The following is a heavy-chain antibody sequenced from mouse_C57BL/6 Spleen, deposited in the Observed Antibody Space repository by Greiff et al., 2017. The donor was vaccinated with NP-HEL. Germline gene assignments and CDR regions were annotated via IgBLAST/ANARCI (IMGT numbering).Heavy chain of an antibody. CDR1: GYSFTSYY. V-gene: IGHV1-66*01. D-gene: IGHD1-1*01. CDR2: IYPGSGNT. J-gene: IGHJ4*01. Sequence: VQLQQSGPELVKPGASVKISCKASGYSFTSYYIHWVKQRPGQGLEWIGWIYPGSGNTKYNEKFKGKATLTADTSSSTAYMQLSSLTSEDSVVYYCARELRDDYAMDYWGQGTSVTVSS. CDR3: ARELRDDYAMDY.